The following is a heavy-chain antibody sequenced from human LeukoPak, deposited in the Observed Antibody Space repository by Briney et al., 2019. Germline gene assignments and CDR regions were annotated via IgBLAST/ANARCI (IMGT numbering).Heavy chain of an antibody. D-gene: IGHD2-21*01. CDR1: GFTFSSYA. CDR3: ARGRFLVVPGY. J-gene: IGHJ4*02. Sequence: GGSLRLSCAASGFTFSSYAMHWVRRAPGKELEWVAVISYDGSNKYYADSVKGRFTISRDNSKNTLYLQMNSLRAEDTAVYYCARGRFLVVPGYWGQRTLVTVSS. V-gene: IGHV3-30-3*01. CDR2: ISYDGSNK.